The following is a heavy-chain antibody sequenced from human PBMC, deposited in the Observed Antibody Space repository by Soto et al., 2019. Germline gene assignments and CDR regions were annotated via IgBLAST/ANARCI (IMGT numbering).Heavy chain of an antibody. V-gene: IGHV3-21*02. D-gene: IGHD6-19*01. J-gene: IGHJ4*02. Sequence: EVQLVESGGGLVKPGGSLRLSCAASGFTFSRYGMNWLRQAPGKGLEWVASISSSTSYVYYADSVKGRFSTSRDNAKNILYLQMDSLRAEDTAVYYCARDPGAITVAGNFDYWGQGTLVNVSS. CDR2: ISSSTSYV. CDR3: ARDPGAITVAGNFDY. CDR1: GFTFSRYG.